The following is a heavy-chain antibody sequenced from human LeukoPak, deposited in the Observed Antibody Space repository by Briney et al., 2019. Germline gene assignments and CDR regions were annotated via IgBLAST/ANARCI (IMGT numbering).Heavy chain of an antibody. D-gene: IGHD5-12*01. CDR2: INPSGGTT. CDR3: ARTRGYSDYELDY. Sequence: ASVKVSCKASAFTFTSYYMHWVRQAPGQGLEWMGIINPSGGTTRHAQRFQGRVTMTRDTSTSTVYMELSSLRSEDTAVYYCARTRGYSDYELDYWGQGTLVTVSS. J-gene: IGHJ4*02. CDR1: AFTFTSYY. V-gene: IGHV1-46*01.